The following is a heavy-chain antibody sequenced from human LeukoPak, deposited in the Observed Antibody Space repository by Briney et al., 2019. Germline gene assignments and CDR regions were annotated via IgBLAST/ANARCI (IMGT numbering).Heavy chain of an antibody. CDR3: AKGPRIAAAATFDY. D-gene: IGHD6-13*01. Sequence: GGSLRLSCAASGFTFNTYGMSWVRQAPGKGLDWVSAISGSGGSTYYADSVKGRFTISRDNSKNTLYLQMNSLRAEDTAVYYCAKGPRIAAAATFDYWGQGTLVTVSS. CDR1: GFTFNTYG. CDR2: ISGSGGST. J-gene: IGHJ4*02. V-gene: IGHV3-23*01.